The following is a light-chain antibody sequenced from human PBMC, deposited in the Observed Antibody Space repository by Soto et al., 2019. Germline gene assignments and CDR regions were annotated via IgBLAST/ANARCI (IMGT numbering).Light chain of an antibody. V-gene: IGKV3-11*01. Sequence: EIVLTQSPATLSLSPGERATLSCRASRAINTYLAWYQQKRGQAPRLLIYDASNRTTGIPARFSGGGSGTDFTLSISSLETDDFAVYYCQQRSSWPLTFGGGTKVEI. CDR1: RAINTY. J-gene: IGKJ4*01. CDR2: DAS. CDR3: QQRSSWPLT.